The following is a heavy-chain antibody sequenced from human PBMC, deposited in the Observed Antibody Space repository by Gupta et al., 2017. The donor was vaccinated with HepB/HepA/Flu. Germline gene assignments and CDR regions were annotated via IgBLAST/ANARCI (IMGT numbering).Heavy chain of an antibody. V-gene: IGHV1-69*01. CDR2: IIPIFGTA. Sequence: QVQLVQSGAEVKKPGSSVRVSCKASGGTFSSYAISWVRPAPGQGLEWMGGIIPIFGTANYAQKFQGRVTITADESTSTAYMELSSLRSEDTAVYYCARGGTYYDFWNYYYYMDVWGKGTTVTVSS. CDR1: GGTFSSYA. CDR3: ARGGTYYDFWNYYYYMDV. D-gene: IGHD3-3*01. J-gene: IGHJ6*03.